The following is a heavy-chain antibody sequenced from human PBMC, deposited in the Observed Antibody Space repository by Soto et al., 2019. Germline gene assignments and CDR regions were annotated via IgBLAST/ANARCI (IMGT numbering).Heavy chain of an antibody. Sequence: QVQLQESGPGLVKPSQTLSLTCTVSGGSISSGGYYWSWIRQHPGKGLEWIGYIYYSGSTYYNPSLKSRVTISVDTSKNQFSRKLSSVTAADTAVYYCASRNRVYSYGSESYYGMDVWGQGTTVTVSS. CDR3: ASRNRVYSYGSESYYGMDV. V-gene: IGHV4-31*03. CDR1: GGSISSGGYY. CDR2: IYYSGST. D-gene: IGHD5-18*01. J-gene: IGHJ6*02.